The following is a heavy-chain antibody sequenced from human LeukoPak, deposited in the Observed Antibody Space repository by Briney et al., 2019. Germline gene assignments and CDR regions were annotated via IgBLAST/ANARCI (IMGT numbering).Heavy chain of an antibody. CDR1: GFTFNNYN. V-gene: IGHV3-48*04. J-gene: IGHJ4*02. CDR3: ARDFKDDYDRYYFDY. CDR2: ISSSSTTI. D-gene: IGHD4-17*01. Sequence: PGGSLRLSCAASGFTFNNYNMNWVRQAPGKGLEWVSYISSSSTTISYADSVKSRFTISRDNAKNSLYLQMNSLRAEDTAVYYCARDFKDDYDRYYFDYWGQGTLVTVSS.